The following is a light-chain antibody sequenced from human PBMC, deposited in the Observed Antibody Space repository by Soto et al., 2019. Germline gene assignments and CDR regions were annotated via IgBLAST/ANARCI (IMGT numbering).Light chain of an antibody. CDR1: SSEFGTYSV. V-gene: IGLV2-23*01. Sequence: QSVLTQSASVSGSPGQSITISCTGTSSEFGTYSVVSWYQQHPGKAPKLLIYEGTKRPSGVSNRFSASESGNTASLTISGLQAEEEAVYYCHSYARSTLVFGGGTKLTVL. CDR3: HSYARSTLV. CDR2: EGT. J-gene: IGLJ3*02.